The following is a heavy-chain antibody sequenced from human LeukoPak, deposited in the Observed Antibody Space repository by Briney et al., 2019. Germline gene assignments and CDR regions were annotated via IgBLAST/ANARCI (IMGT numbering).Heavy chain of an antibody. J-gene: IGHJ4*02. V-gene: IGHV3-23*01. Sequence: GGSLRLSCAASGFTFSTYAMSWVRQIPGKGLEWVSAISGSDDGTYYADSVKGRFTISRDNSRNTLYLQMNTLRAEDTAVYFCAKSPVSSCRGSFCYPFDYWGQGTLVTVSS. CDR3: AKSPVSSCRGSFCYPFDY. D-gene: IGHD2-15*01. CDR1: GFTFSTYA. CDR2: ISGSDDGT.